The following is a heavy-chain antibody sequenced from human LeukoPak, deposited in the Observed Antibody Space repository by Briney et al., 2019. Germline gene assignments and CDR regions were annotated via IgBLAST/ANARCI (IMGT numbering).Heavy chain of an antibody. CDR1: VGSFSGYY. V-gene: IGHV4-34*01. J-gene: IGHJ4*02. D-gene: IGHD6-19*01. Sequence: SETLSLTCAVYVGSFSGYYWSWIRQPPGKGLEWIGEINHSGSTNYNPSLKSRVTISVDTSKNQFSLKLSSVTAADTAVYYCARGKMTAVARYYFDYWGQGTLVTVSS. CDR2: INHSGST. CDR3: ARGKMTAVARYYFDY.